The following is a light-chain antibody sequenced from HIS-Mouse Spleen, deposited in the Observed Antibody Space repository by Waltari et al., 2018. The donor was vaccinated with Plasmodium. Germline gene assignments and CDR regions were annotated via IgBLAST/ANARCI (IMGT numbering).Light chain of an antibody. CDR2: QDS. J-gene: IGLJ3*02. CDR3: YSTDSSGNHRV. Sequence: SYELTQPSSVSVSPGQTARITCSGDVLAKKYARWFQQKPGQATVLVIYQDSELPPGSPERFAGSSSGNTVTLTIRGAQVEDEADYYCYSTDSSGNHRVFGGGTKLTVL. V-gene: IGLV3-27*01. CDR1: VLAKKY.